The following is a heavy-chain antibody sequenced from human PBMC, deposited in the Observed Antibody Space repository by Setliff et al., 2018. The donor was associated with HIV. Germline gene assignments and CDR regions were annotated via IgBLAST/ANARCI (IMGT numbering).Heavy chain of an antibody. CDR3: AREVVRTLDY. CDR2: ISSDSGTI. J-gene: IGHJ4*02. Sequence: PGGSLRLSCAASGFTFSGYPMNWVRQAPGKRLEWFSYISSDSGTIYYADSVRGRFTISRDDARNSLFLQMNSLRVDDTAVYYCAREVVRTLDYWGQGTLVTVSS. V-gene: IGHV3-48*01. D-gene: IGHD2-15*01. CDR1: GFTFSGYP.